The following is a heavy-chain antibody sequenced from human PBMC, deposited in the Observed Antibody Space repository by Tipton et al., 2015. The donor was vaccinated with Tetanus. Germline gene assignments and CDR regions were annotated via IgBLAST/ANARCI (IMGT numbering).Heavy chain of an antibody. V-gene: IGHV1-18*04. D-gene: IGHD6-19*01. CDR1: GYTFTSYG. Sequence: QVQLVQSGAEVKKPGASVKVSCKASGYTFTSYGISWVRQAPGQGLEWMGWISAYNGNTNYAQKLQGRVTMTTDTSTSTAYMGLRSLRSDDTAVYYCARDGYSSGWPPPSYYYYGMDVWGQGTTVTVSS. J-gene: IGHJ6*02. CDR3: ARDGYSSGWPPPSYYYYGMDV. CDR2: ISAYNGNT.